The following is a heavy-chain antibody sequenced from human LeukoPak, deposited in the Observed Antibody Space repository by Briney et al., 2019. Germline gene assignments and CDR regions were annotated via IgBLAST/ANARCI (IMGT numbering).Heavy chain of an antibody. CDR2: IIGSGSST. J-gene: IGHJ4*02. Sequence: GGSLRLSCAASGFTFSSYAMSWVRQAPGKGLEWVSAIIGSGSSTYYADSAKGRFTISRDNSKNTLFLQMNSLRAEDTAVYYCAKDRAQQLVLDFWGQGTLVTVSS. V-gene: IGHV3-23*01. CDR3: AKDRAQQLVLDF. D-gene: IGHD6-13*01. CDR1: GFTFSSYA.